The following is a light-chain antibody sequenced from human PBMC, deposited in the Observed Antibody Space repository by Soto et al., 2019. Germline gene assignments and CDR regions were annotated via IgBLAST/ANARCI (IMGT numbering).Light chain of an antibody. Sequence: SYELTQPPSVSVYPGQTASITCSGGKLGDKYACWYQQKPGQSPVLVIYQDSKRPSGIPERFSGSNSGNTATLTISGTQAMDEADYYCQAWDSSTCVFGGGTKLTVL. CDR2: QDS. J-gene: IGLJ2*01. CDR3: QAWDSSTCV. V-gene: IGLV3-1*01. CDR1: KLGDKY.